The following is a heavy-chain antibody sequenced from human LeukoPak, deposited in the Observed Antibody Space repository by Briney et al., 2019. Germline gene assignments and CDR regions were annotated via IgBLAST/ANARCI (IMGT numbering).Heavy chain of an antibody. J-gene: IGHJ4*02. CDR1: GFTVSSNY. CDR3: ARQRYYYDSSGPYFDY. Sequence: GGSLRLSCAASGFTVSSNYMSWVRQAPGKGLEWVSVIYSGGPTFHADSVKGRFTISRDNSKNTLYLQMNSLRAEDTAVYYCARQRYYYDSSGPYFDYWGQGTLSPSPQ. D-gene: IGHD3-22*01. CDR2: IYSGGPT. V-gene: IGHV3-53*01.